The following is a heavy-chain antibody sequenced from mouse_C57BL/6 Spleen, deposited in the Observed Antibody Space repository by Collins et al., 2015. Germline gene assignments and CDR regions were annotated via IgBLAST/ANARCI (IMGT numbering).Heavy chain of an antibody. D-gene: IGHD1-1*01. CDR3: ARGGDGSNYDWYFDV. J-gene: IGHJ1*03. CDR1: ATPSPVLF. CDR2: ISYDGSN. V-gene: IGHV3-6*01. Sequence: DVQLQESGPGLVNLLSLCLSPALSLATPSPVLFWNWIRQFPGNKLEWIVYISYDGSNNYNPSLKNRISITRDTSKNQFFLKLNSVTTEDTATYYCARGGDGSNYDWYFDVWGTGTTVTVSS.